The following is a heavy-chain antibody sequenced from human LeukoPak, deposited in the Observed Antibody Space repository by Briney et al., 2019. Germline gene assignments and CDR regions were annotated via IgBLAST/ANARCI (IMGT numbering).Heavy chain of an antibody. J-gene: IGHJ3*02. CDR2: IYTSGST. CDR3: ARLSLSASSTAFDI. V-gene: IGHV4-4*07. Sequence: SETLSLTCTVSEGSISAYYWSWIRQPAWKELEWIGRIYTSGSTNYNPSLKSRVTMSVDTSKNQFSLKLTSVTAAATAVYYCARLSLSASSTAFDIWGQGTMVTVSS. CDR1: EGSISAYY. D-gene: IGHD6-6*01.